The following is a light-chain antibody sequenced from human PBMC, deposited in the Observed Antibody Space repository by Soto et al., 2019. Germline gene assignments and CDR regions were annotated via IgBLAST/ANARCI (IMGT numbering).Light chain of an antibody. CDR2: KAS. J-gene: IGKJ1*01. Sequence: DIQMTQSPSTLSGSVGDRVTITCRASQTISSWLAWYQQKPGKAPKLLIYKASTLKSGVPSRFSGSGSGTEFTLTISSLQPGVFATYYCQHFDSYSEAFGQGTKVDIK. CDR3: QHFDSYSEA. CDR1: QTISSW. V-gene: IGKV1-5*03.